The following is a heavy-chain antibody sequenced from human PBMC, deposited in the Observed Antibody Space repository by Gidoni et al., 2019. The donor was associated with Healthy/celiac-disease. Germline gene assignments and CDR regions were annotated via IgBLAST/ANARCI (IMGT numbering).Heavy chain of an antibody. V-gene: IGHV4-34*01. CDR2: INHSGST. J-gene: IGHJ4*02. CDR1: GGSFSGYY. Sequence: QVQLQQWGAGLLKPSETLSLTCAAYGGSFSGYYWSWIRQPPGKGLEWIGEINHSGSTNYNPSLKSRVTISVDTSKNQFSLKRSSVTAADTAVYYCASLSSVVVPADKGSSFDYWGQGTLVTVSS. CDR3: ASLSSVVVPADKGSSFDY. D-gene: IGHD2-2*01.